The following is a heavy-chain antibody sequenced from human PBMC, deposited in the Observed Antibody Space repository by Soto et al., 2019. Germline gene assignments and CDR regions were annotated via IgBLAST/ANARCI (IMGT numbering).Heavy chain of an antibody. Sequence: ASVKVSCKASGYTFTAYAIHWVRQAPGQGLEWMAWINAGNGDTKYSQKFQGRVTVTRDTSASTVYMELSSLRSEDTAVYYCARGSDASVTHWGQGTLVTVS. D-gene: IGHD4-17*01. CDR2: INAGNGDT. CDR3: ARGSDASVTH. CDR1: GYTFTAYA. V-gene: IGHV1-3*01. J-gene: IGHJ4*02.